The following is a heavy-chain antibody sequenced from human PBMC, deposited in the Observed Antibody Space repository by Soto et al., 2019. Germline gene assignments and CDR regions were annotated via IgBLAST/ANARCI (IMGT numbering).Heavy chain of an antibody. CDR1: GYTFTSYA. Sequence: GASVKVSCKASGYTFTSYAMHWVRQAPGQRLEWMGWINAGNGNTKYSRKFQGRVTMTTDTSTSTAYMELRSLRSDDTAVYYCARTQYFDWLPHAFDIWGQGTMVTVSS. V-gene: IGHV1-3*01. CDR2: INAGNGNT. J-gene: IGHJ3*02. D-gene: IGHD3-9*01. CDR3: ARTQYFDWLPHAFDI.